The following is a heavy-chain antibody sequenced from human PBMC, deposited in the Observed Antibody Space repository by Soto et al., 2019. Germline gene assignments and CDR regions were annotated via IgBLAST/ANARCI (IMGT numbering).Heavy chain of an antibody. CDR2: INAGNGNT. CDR1: GYTFTSYA. CDR3: ARGGHCSGGSCTYYYYMDV. Sequence: ASVKVSCKASGYTFTSYAMHWVRQAPGQRLEWMGWINAGNGNTKYSQKFQGRVTITRDTSASTAYMELSSLRSEDTAVYYCARGGHCSGGSCTYYYYMDVWGQGTLVTVSS. V-gene: IGHV1-3*01. J-gene: IGHJ6*03. D-gene: IGHD2-15*01.